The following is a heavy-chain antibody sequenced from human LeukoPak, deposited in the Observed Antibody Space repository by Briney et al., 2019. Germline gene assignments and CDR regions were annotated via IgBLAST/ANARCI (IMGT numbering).Heavy chain of an antibody. D-gene: IGHD3-22*01. CDR1: GFTFSSYG. CDR3: WGYDSSGTASSPIDY. Sequence: PGGSLRLSCAASGFTFSSYGKHWVRQAPGKGLEWVSVIYSGGSTYYADSVKGRFTISRDNSKNTLYLQMNSLRAEDTAVYYCWGYDSSGTASSPIDYWGQGTLVTVSS. V-gene: IGHV3-NL1*01. J-gene: IGHJ4*02. CDR2: IYSGGST.